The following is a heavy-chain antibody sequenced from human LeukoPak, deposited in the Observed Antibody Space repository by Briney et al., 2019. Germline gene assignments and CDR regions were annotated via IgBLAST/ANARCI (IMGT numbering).Heavy chain of an antibody. CDR2: IYYSGST. D-gene: IGHD1-26*01. CDR3: ARGYSGSYSYFDH. V-gene: IGHV4-59*01. CDR1: GGSISSYY. J-gene: IGHJ4*02. Sequence: PETLSLTCTVSGGSISSYYWSWVRQPPGKGLEWIGDIYYSGSTNYNPSLKSRVTISVDTSKNQFFLILNSVTAADTAVYYCARGYSGSYSYFDHWGQGTLVTVSS.